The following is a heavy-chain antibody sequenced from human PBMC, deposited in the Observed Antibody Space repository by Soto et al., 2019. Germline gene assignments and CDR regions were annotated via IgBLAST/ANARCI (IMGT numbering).Heavy chain of an antibody. D-gene: IGHD3-3*01. CDR3: ARVSTPSYDFWSGYPKDAFDI. V-gene: IGHV3-21*01. CDR1: GFTFSSYS. J-gene: IGHJ3*02. Sequence: GGSLRLSSAASGFTFSSYSMNWVCQAPGKGLEWVSSISSSSSYIYYADSVKGRFTISRDNAKNSLYLQMNSLRAEDTAVYYCARVSTPSYDFWSGYPKDAFDIWGQGTMVTVSS. CDR2: ISSSSSYI.